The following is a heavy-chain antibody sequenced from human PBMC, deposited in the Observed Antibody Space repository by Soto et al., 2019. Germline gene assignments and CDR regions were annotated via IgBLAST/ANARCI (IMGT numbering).Heavy chain of an antibody. J-gene: IGHJ4*02. CDR1: VGSISSSNW. D-gene: IGHD3-10*01. CDR2: IYHSGST. V-gene: IGHV4-4*02. CDR3: ARFKGLVSEYYFDY. Sequence: SETLSLTCAVSVGSISSSNWWSWVRQPPGKGLEWIGEIYHSGSTNYNPSLKSRVTISVDKSKNQFSLKLSSVTAADTAVYYCARFKGLVSEYYFDYWGQGTLVTVSS.